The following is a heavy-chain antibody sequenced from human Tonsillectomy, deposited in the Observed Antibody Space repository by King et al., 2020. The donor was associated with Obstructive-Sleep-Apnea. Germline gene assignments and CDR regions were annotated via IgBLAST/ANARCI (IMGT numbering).Heavy chain of an antibody. CDR2: IYGDNDK. Sequence: TLKESGPTLVEPTQTLTLTCTFSGFSLSTSGVGGGWIRQPPGEAPEGLALIYGDNDKRYSPSLTTRVAITKDTSRNQVVLIMTNMDPVDTATYYCVNRRPNSNCWNEGVFDVWGQGTTVTVPS. CDR3: VNRRPNSNCWNEGVFDV. J-gene: IGHJ3*01. CDR1: GFSLSTSGVG. V-gene: IGHV2-5*02. D-gene: IGHD1-1*01.